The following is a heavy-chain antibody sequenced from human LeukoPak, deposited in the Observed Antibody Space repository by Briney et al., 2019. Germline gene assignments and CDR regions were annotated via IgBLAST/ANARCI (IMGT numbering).Heavy chain of an antibody. CDR3: AKGPRQQLVTRFDY. J-gene: IGHJ4*02. D-gene: IGHD6-13*01. CDR1: GFTFSRYA. Sequence: GGSLRLSCAASGFTFSRYAMSWVRQAPGKGLESVSVISGSGGSTYYADSVKGRFTISRDNSKNTLFLQMNSLRAEDTAVYYCAKGPRQQLVTRFDYWGQGTLVTVPS. CDR2: ISGSGGST. V-gene: IGHV3-23*01.